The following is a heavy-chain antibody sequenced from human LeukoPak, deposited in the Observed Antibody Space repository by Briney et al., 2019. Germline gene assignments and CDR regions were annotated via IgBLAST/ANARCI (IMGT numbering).Heavy chain of an antibody. CDR1: GFTFSSYP. V-gene: IGHV3-48*04. D-gene: IGHD2-2*02. CDR3: AKDYCSSTSCYIVDY. J-gene: IGHJ4*02. CDR2: INSDSKSI. Sequence: GGSLRLSCTASGFTFSSYPMNWVRQAPGKGLEWVSYINSDSKSIYYADSVKGRFTISRDNAKNSLYLHMNSLRVEDTAVYYCAKDYCSSTSCYIVDYWGQGTLVTVSS.